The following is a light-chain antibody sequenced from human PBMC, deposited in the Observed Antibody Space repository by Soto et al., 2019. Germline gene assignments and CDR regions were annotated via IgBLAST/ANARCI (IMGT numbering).Light chain of an antibody. V-gene: IGKV3-11*01. CDR1: QSVSSY. CDR3: QQRSNWPL. Sequence: EIVLTQSPATLSLSPGERATLSCRAGQSVSSYLAWYQQKPGQAPRLLIYDASNKDTGIPARFSGSGSRKDFTLTISSLEPEDFAVYYCQQRSNWPLFGQGTRLEIK. CDR2: DAS. J-gene: IGKJ5*01.